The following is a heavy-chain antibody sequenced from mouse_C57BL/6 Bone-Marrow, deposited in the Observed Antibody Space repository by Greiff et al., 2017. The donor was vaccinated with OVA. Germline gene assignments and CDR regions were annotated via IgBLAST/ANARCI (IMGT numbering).Heavy chain of an antibody. CDR1: GYTFTDYY. CDR2: IFPGSGST. J-gene: IGHJ3*01. CDR3: ARSGAHYYGSSAWFAY. D-gene: IGHD1-1*01. V-gene: IGHV1-75*01. Sequence: QVQLQQSGPELVKPGASVKISCKASGYTFTDYYINWVKQRPGQGLEWIGWIFPGSGSTYYNEKFKGKATLTVDKSSSTAYMLLSSLTSEDSAVYFCARSGAHYYGSSAWFAYWGQGTLVTVSA.